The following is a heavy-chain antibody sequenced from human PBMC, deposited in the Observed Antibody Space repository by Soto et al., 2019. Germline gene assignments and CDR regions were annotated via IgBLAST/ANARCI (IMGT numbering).Heavy chain of an antibody. CDR1: GGSISSYY. D-gene: IGHD4-17*01. J-gene: IGHJ6*02. Sequence: SETLSLTCTVSGGSISSYYWSWIRQPPGKGLEWIGYIYYSGSTNYNPSLKSRVTISVDTSKNQFSLKLSSVTAADTAVYYCARADYGGNSERMDVWGQGTTVTVSS. CDR3: ARADYGGNSERMDV. V-gene: IGHV4-59*01. CDR2: IYYSGST.